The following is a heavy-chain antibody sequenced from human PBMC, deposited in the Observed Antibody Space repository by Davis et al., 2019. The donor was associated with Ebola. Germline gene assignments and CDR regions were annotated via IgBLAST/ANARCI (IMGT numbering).Heavy chain of an antibody. CDR3: ARWARRAARRSAASDVCAFDI. V-gene: IGHV1-8*03. CDR2: MNPNSGNT. Sequence: ASVKVSCKASGYTFTSYDINWVRQATGQGLEWMGWMNPNSGNTGYAQKFQGRVTITRNTSISTAYMELSSLRSEDTAVYYCARWARRAARRSAASDVCAFDIWGQGTMVTVSS. J-gene: IGHJ3*02. D-gene: IGHD6-6*01. CDR1: GYTFTSYD.